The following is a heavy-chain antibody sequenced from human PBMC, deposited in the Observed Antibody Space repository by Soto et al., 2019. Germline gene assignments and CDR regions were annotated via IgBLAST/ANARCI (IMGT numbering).Heavy chain of an antibody. CDR2: IWSDGNNR. J-gene: IGHJ6*02. D-gene: IGHD3-22*01. V-gene: IGHV3-33*06. CDR3: AKKGYYDSSGYYPDKPYYYYGLDV. CDR1: GFMFSNHG. Sequence: GGSLRLSCAASGFMFSNHGMHWVRQAPGKGLEWVAVIWSDGNNRYYADSVKGRFTISRDNSKNTLYLQMNSLRAEDTAVYYCAKKGYYDSSGYYPDKPYYYYGLDVWGQGTTVTVSS.